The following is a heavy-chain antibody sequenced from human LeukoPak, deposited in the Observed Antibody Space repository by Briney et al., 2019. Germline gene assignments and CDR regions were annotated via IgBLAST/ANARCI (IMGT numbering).Heavy chain of an antibody. V-gene: IGHV1-18*01. Sequence: ASVKVSCKASGYTFTSYGISWVRQAPGQGLEWMGWISAYNGNTNYAQKLQGRVTMTTDTSTSTAYMELRSLRSDDTAVYYCARGGPIAVAGTGDFDYWGQGTLVTVSS. D-gene: IGHD6-19*01. CDR3: ARGGPIAVAGTGDFDY. CDR1: GYTFTSYG. J-gene: IGHJ4*02. CDR2: ISAYNGNT.